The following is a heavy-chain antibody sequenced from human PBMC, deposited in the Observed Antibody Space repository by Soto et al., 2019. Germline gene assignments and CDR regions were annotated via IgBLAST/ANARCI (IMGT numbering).Heavy chain of an antibody. Sequence: QVQLVESGGGVVQPGTSLRLSCAASEFIFSNYAMDWVRQAPGKGLEWVAVMSDDGKKRSYSDSVKGRFSISRHNSKNTLFLQMTGLPAEDTAVYYCARERGILRFFDGPKYYHYGTDVWGQGTTVTVSS. J-gene: IGHJ6*02. D-gene: IGHD3-9*01. V-gene: IGHV3-30*04. CDR3: ARERGILRFFDGPKYYHYGTDV. CDR2: MSDDGKKR. CDR1: EFIFSNYA.